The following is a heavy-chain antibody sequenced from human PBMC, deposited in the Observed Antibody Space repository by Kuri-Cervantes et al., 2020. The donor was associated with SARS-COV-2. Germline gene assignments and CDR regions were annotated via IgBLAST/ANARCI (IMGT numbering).Heavy chain of an antibody. V-gene: IGHV4-34*01. CDR1: GGSFSGYY. CDR3: ARGSYDFWSGYYTGCWFDP. CDR2: INHSGST. Sequence: SQTLSPTCAVYGGSFSGYYWSWTRQPPGKGLEWIGEINHSGSTNYNPSLKSRVTISVDTSKNQFSLKLSSVTVADTAVYYCARGSYDFWSGYYTGCWFDPWGQGTLVTVSS. D-gene: IGHD3-3*01. J-gene: IGHJ5*02.